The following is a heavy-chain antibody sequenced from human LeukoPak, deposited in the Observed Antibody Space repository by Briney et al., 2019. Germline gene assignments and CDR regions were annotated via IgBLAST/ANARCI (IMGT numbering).Heavy chain of an antibody. Sequence: SETLSLTCTVSGGSISSGGYYWSWIRQHPGKGLEWIGYIYYSGSTYYNPSLKSRVTISVDTSKNQFSLKLSSVTAADTAVYYCARVDYSNYYYGMDVWGQGTTVTVSS. V-gene: IGHV4-31*03. CDR1: GGSISSGGYY. CDR3: ARVDYSNYYYGMDV. D-gene: IGHD4-11*01. CDR2: IYYSGST. J-gene: IGHJ6*02.